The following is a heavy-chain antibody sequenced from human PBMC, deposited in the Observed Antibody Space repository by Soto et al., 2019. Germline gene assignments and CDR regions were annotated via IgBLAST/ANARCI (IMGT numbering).Heavy chain of an antibody. CDR3: GSVRPSGYVLS. D-gene: IGHD6-25*01. CDR2: VYFSGNT. J-gene: IGHJ5*02. Sequence: SETLSLTCTVSGDSVTSVSDYWSWIRQPPGKGLEWIGYVYFSGNTNYNPSLKSRVTISIDTSKNQFSLRLASVTAADTAFYFCGSVRPSGYVLSWGQGTLVTVSS. V-gene: IGHV4-61*01. CDR1: GDSVTSVSDY.